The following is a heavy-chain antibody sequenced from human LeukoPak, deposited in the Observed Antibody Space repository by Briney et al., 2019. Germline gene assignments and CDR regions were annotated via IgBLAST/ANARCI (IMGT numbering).Heavy chain of an antibody. J-gene: IGHJ4*02. Sequence: PSETLSLTCTVSGGSISSYYWSWIRQPPGKGLEWIGYIYYGGSTNYNPSLKSRVTISVDTSKNQFSLKLSSVTAADTAVYYCASHDYGGNSVDYWGQGTLVTVSS. CDR2: IYYGGST. CDR3: ASHDYGGNSVDY. CDR1: GGSISSYY. D-gene: IGHD4-23*01. V-gene: IGHV4-59*01.